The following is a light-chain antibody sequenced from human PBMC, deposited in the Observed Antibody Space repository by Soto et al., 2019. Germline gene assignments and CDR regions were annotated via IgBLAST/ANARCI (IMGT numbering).Light chain of an antibody. CDR1: SSDIGGYNY. V-gene: IGLV2-14*01. Sequence: QSALTQPASVSGSPGQSITISCTRTSSDIGGYNYVSWYQQHPGKAPKLMIYDVSHRPSGISNRFSGSKSGNTASLTISGLQAEDEADYYCSSSTSSTTHVVFGGGTKLTVL. J-gene: IGLJ2*01. CDR2: DVS. CDR3: SSSTSSTTHVV.